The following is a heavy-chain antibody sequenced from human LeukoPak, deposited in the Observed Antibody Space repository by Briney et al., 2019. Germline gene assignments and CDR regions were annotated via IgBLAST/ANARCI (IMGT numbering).Heavy chain of an antibody. V-gene: IGHV3-73*01. CDR1: GFTFSVSD. J-gene: IGHJ5*01. CDR3: XXXXTXXSKXCSSPSCYCDS. CDR2: ARSKADNYAT. D-gene: IGHD2-2*01. Sequence: GGSLRLSCAGSGFTFSVSDLHWVRQASGKGLEWVGHARSKADNYATAYAASVGGRFTISREDSMNTAYLQMNSLKAEDTAVYXXXXXXTXXSKXCSSPSCYCDSWGQGTLVTVSS.